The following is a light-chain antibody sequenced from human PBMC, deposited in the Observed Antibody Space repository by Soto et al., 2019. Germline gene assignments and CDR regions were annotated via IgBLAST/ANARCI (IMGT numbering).Light chain of an antibody. Sequence: EVVMTQSPAPLSVSPGERATLSCRASQRVSSNLAWYQQQPGQAPRLLLYGAATRATGSPARCSGSGSGTEVTLTISSLQSEAFAVYYCQQYNNWPPLTFGGGTKVDI. CDR2: GAA. CDR1: QRVSSN. V-gene: IGKV3-15*01. J-gene: IGKJ4*01. CDR3: QQYNNWPPLT.